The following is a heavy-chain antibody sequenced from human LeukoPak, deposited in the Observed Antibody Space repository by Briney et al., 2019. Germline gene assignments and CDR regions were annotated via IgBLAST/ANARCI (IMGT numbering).Heavy chain of an antibody. J-gene: IGHJ4*02. Sequence: GGSLRLSCAVSGFTFSSYAMSWVRQAPGKGLEWVSAISGSGGSTYYADSVKGRFTISRDNSKNTLYLQMNSLRAEDTAVYYCAKLQWELLYFDYWGQGTLVTVSS. CDR2: ISGSGGST. CDR1: GFTFSSYA. D-gene: IGHD1-26*01. V-gene: IGHV3-23*01. CDR3: AKLQWELLYFDY.